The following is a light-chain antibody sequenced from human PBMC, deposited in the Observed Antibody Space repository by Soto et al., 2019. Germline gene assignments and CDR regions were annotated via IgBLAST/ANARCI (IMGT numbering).Light chain of an antibody. V-gene: IGLV2-23*01. J-gene: IGLJ2*01. CDR2: EDI. Sequence: QSALTQPASVSGSPGQSITISCTGTISDVGGYNLVSWYQQHPDKAPKLIIYEDIERPSGVSHRFSGSTSGNTASLTISGLQTEDEAKYFCCSYAGGASVVFGGGTKVTVL. CDR1: ISDVGGYNL. CDR3: CSYAGGASVV.